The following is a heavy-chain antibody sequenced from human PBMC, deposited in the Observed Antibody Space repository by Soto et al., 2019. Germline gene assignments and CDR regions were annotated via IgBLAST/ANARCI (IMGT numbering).Heavy chain of an antibody. D-gene: IGHD6-19*01. Sequence: SETLSLTCTVSVCSISSSRYYWSWIRQHPGKGLEWIGYIYYSGSTYYNPSIKSRVTISVATSKNQFSLKLSSVTAADTAVYYCACSAVDGFPATPYAGMDVWGQGTPVTVSS. V-gene: IGHV4-31*03. CDR2: IYYSGST. CDR3: ACSAVDGFPATPYAGMDV. J-gene: IGHJ6*02. CDR1: VCSISSSRYY.